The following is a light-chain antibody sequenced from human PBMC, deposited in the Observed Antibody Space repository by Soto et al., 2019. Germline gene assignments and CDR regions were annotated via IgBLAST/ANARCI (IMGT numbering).Light chain of an antibody. V-gene: IGKV3-15*01. CDR3: HQYNNWPLYT. CDR2: DAS. J-gene: IGKJ2*01. CDR1: QSVSRN. Sequence: EIVMTQSPATLSVSPGERATLSCRASQSVSRNLAWYRQRPGRAPRLLIYDASTRATDIPARFSGSGSGTEFTLTINSLQSEDFAVYYCHQYNNWPLYTFGQGTKLEIK.